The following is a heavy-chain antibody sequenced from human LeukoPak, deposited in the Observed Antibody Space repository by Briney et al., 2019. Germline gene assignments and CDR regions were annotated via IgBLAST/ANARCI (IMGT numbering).Heavy chain of an antibody. CDR1: GFTFSSYG. CDR3: AKDERVYSSGWHYFDY. CDR2: ISYDGSNK. V-gene: IGHV3-30*18. Sequence: TGGSLRLSCVASGFTFSSYGMHWVRQAPGKGLEWVAVISYDGSNKYYADSVKGRFTISRDNSKNTLYLQMNSLRAEDTAVYYCAKDERVYSSGWHYFDYWGQGTLVTVSS. D-gene: IGHD6-19*01. J-gene: IGHJ4*02.